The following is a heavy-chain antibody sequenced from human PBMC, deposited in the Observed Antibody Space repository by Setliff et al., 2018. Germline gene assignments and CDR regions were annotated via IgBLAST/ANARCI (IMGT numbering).Heavy chain of an antibody. CDR3: ARDVFPYHYEGAFDI. J-gene: IGHJ3*02. CDR1: GGTFSSYA. V-gene: IGHV1-3*01. Sequence: ASVNVSCKASGGTFSSYAISWVRQAPGQRLEWMGWINAGNGNTKYSQKFQGRVTITRDTSASTAYMELSSLRSEDTAVYYCARDVFPYHYEGAFDIWGQGTMVTVSS. D-gene: IGHD3-22*01. CDR2: INAGNGNT.